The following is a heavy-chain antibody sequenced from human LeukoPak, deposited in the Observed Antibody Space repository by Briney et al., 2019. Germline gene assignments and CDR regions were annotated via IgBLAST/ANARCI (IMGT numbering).Heavy chain of an antibody. CDR2: ISAYNGNT. V-gene: IGHV1-18*01. J-gene: IGHJ6*02. D-gene: IGHD4-17*01. CDR3: ARSSDDYGDCGYYYYGMDV. CDR1: GYTFTSYG. Sequence: ASVKVSCKASGYTFTSYGISWVRQAPGQGLEWMGWISAYNGNTNYAQKLQGRVTMTTDTSTSTAYMELRSLRSDDTAVYYCARSSDDYGDCGYYYYGMDVWGQGTTVTVSS.